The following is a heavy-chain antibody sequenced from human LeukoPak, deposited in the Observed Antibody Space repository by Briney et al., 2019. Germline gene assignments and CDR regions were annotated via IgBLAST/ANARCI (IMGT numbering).Heavy chain of an antibody. CDR2: IYTSGST. Sequence: SQTLSLTCTVSGGSISSGSYYWSWIRQPAGKGLEWIGRIYTSGSTNYNPSLKSRVTISVDTSKNQFSLKLSSVTAADTALYYCASSKYSNYVYYYMDVWGKGTTVTVSS. J-gene: IGHJ6*03. D-gene: IGHD4-11*01. CDR1: GGSISSGSYY. V-gene: IGHV4-61*02. CDR3: ASSKYSNYVYYYMDV.